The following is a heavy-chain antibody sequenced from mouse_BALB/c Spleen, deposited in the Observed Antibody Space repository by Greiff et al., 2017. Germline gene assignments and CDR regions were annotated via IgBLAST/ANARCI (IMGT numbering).Heavy chain of an antibody. CDR1: GYSFTSYY. CDR2: IDPFNGGT. D-gene: IGHD1-1*01. Sequence: VQLQQSGPELMKPGASVKISCKASGYSFTSYYMHWVKQSHGKSLEWIGYIDPFNGGTSYNQKFKGKATLTVDKSSSTAYMHLSSLTSEDSAVYYCARSITTEDYWGQGTTLTVSS. V-gene: IGHV1S135*01. CDR3: ARSITTEDY. J-gene: IGHJ2*01.